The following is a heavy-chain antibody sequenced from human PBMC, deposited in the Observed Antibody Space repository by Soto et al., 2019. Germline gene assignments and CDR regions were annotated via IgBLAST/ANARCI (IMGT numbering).Heavy chain of an antibody. D-gene: IGHD6-19*01. CDR1: GLTFDDYA. Sequence: PGGSLRLSCAASGLTFDDYAMHWVRQAPGKGLEWVSGISWNSGSIGYADSVKGRFTISRDNAKNSLYLQMNSLRAEDTALYYCAKESAAVAGTGYFDYWGQGTLVTVSS. CDR3: AKESAAVAGTGYFDY. CDR2: ISWNSGSI. J-gene: IGHJ4*02. V-gene: IGHV3-9*01.